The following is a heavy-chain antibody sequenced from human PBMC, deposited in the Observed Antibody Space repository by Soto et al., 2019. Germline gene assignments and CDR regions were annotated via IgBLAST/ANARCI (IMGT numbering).Heavy chain of an antibody. Sequence: SVKVSCKASGGSLSANPISWVRQAPGQGLEWMGGTGSGTGPGNHAQKFQGRLTVTADKSTSTVYMELTNLSSEDTAVYYCARRDSGGLYRFFDSWGQGTLVTVSS. CDR3: ARRDSGGLYRFFDS. D-gene: IGHD2-15*01. CDR1: GGSLSANP. J-gene: IGHJ4*02. CDR2: TGSGTGPG. V-gene: IGHV1-69*06.